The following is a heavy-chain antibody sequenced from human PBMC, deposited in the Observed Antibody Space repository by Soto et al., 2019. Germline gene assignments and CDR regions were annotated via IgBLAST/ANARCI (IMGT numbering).Heavy chain of an antibody. Sequence: EVQLLESGGGLVQPGGSLRLSCAASGFTFSNYAVTWLRQAPGKGLEWVSTISGSGGSTYYADSVKGRFTISRDNSKRTLYLQMNSLRAEDTAVYYCAKDQGSSWYKIDCLGQGNLVTVSA. CDR2: ISGSGGST. CDR3: AKDQGSSWYKIDC. V-gene: IGHV3-23*01. J-gene: IGHJ4*02. D-gene: IGHD6-13*01. CDR1: GFTFSNYA.